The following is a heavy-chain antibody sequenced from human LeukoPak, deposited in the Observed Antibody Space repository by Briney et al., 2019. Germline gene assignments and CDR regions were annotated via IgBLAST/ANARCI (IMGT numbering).Heavy chain of an antibody. CDR3: ATGSYSSGWS. V-gene: IGHV3-23*01. Sequence: PGGSLRLSCAASGFTFSSYAMSWVRQDPGKGLEWVSAIRGSGGSTYYADSVKGRFTISRDNSKNTLYLQMNSLSAEDTAVYYCATGSYSSGWSWGQGTLVTVSS. J-gene: IGHJ5*02. CDR2: IRGSGGST. CDR1: GFTFSSYA. D-gene: IGHD6-19*01.